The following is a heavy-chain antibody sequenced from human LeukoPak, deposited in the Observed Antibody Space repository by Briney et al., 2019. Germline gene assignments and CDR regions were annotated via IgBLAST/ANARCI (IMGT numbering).Heavy chain of an antibody. CDR2: IYYSGST. CDR1: GGSISGYY. D-gene: IGHD6-19*01. CDR3: ARAQAVAGGGSFDI. J-gene: IGHJ3*02. V-gene: IGHV4-59*01. Sequence: SETLSLTCTVSGGSISGYYWSWIRQPPEKELEWIGYIYYSGSTDYNPSPKSRVSISVDTSKNQFSLKLSSVTAADTAVYYCARAQAVAGGGSFDIWGQGTMVTVSS.